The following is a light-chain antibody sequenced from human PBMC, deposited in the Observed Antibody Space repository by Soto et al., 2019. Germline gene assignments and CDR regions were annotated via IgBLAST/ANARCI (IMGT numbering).Light chain of an antibody. CDR3: QHYSSSPWT. CDR1: QSVSKY. J-gene: IGKJ1*01. Sequence: EIVLTQSPGTVSLSPGERATLSCRASQSVSKYLAWYQQKLGQAPRVLIYGASSRATGIPDRFSGSGSGTDFILTISRLEPEDFAVYYCQHYSSSPWTFGQGTKVEIK. V-gene: IGKV3-20*01. CDR2: GAS.